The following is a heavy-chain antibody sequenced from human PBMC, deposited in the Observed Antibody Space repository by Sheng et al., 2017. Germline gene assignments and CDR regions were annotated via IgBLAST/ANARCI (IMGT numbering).Heavy chain of an antibody. J-gene: IGHJ1*01. CDR2: MNPKSGDT. CDR3: ARLATYTNPWQ. D-gene: IGHD2-2*02. Sequence: QVQLMQSGAEVKKPGASVKVSCKASGYTFTGYTIYWLRQAPGQGLEWMGWMNPKSGDTSYSRHFQDSVTVSRDPSISTSYMELRSLRSDDSGIYYCARLATYTNPWQWG. CDR1: GYTFTGYT. V-gene: IGHV1-2*02.